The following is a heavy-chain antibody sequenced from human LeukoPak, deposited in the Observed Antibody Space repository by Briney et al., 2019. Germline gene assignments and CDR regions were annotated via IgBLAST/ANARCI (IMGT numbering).Heavy chain of an antibody. D-gene: IGHD6-13*01. J-gene: IGHJ5*02. Sequence: ASVKVSCKASGGTFSSYAISWVRQAPGQGLEWMGGIIPIFGTANYAQKFQGRVTITTDESTSTPYMELSSLRSEDTAVYYCARDRGQQQLPLGLYNWFDPWGQGTLVTVSS. CDR2: IIPIFGTA. CDR1: GGTFSSYA. CDR3: ARDRGQQQLPLGLYNWFDP. V-gene: IGHV1-69*05.